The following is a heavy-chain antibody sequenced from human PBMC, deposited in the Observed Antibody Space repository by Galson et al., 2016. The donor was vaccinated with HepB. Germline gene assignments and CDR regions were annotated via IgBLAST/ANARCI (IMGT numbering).Heavy chain of an antibody. CDR2: ISGSGGST. Sequence: SLRLSCAVSGFTFSTYAMSWVRQVPGKGLEWVSGISGSGGSTYYADFVKGRCTISRDNSKSTLYLKMRSLRAEDTAVYYCAKALYGGLDYWGQGTLVTVSS. V-gene: IGHV3-23*01. J-gene: IGHJ4*02. CDR3: AKALYGGLDY. CDR1: GFTFSTYA. D-gene: IGHD4-23*01.